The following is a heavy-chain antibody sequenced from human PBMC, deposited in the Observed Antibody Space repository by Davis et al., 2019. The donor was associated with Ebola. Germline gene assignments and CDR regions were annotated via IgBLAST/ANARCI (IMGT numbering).Heavy chain of an antibody. J-gene: IGHJ5*02. CDR3: ARQGALYGSIDT. V-gene: IGHV5-51*01. CDR2: IYPDDSDT. D-gene: IGHD6-13*01. CDR1: GYSFASYW. Sequence: GGSLRLSCKGSGYSFASYWIGWVRQMPGKGLEWMGIIYPDDSDTRYSPSFQGQVTISADKSISTAYLQWSSLKASDSGIYYCARQGALYGSIDTWGQGTLVTVSS.